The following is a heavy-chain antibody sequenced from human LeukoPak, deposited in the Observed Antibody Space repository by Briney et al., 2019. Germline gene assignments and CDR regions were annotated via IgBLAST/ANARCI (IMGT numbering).Heavy chain of an antibody. Sequence: ASVKVSCKASGGTFSSYAISWVRQAPGQGLEWMGRIIPILGIANYAQKFQGRVTITADKSTSTAYMELSSLRSEDTAVYYCARGREGRRNAFDIWGQGTMVTVSS. CDR3: ARGREGRRNAFDI. V-gene: IGHV1-69*04. J-gene: IGHJ3*02. D-gene: IGHD3-10*01. CDR2: IIPILGIA. CDR1: GGTFSSYA.